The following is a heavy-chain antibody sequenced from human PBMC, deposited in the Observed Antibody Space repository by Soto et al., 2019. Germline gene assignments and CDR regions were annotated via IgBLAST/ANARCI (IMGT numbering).Heavy chain of an antibody. CDR3: ARGTEYSSSSYYYYYYMDV. CDR2: TYYRSKWYN. V-gene: IGHV6-1*01. CDR1: GDSVSSNSAA. D-gene: IGHD6-6*01. Sequence: SETLSLTCAISGDSVSSNSAAWNWIRQSPSRGLEWLGRTYYRSKWYNDYAVYVKSRITINPDTSKNQCSLQLNSVTPEDTAVYYCARGTEYSSSSYYYYYYMDVWGKGTTVTVSS. J-gene: IGHJ6*03.